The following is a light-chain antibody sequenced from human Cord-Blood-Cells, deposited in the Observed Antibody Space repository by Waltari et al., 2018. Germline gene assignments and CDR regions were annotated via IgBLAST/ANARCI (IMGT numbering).Light chain of an antibody. CDR1: QSISSY. CDR3: QQSYNTPYS. V-gene: IGKV1-39*01. Sequence: DVQMTQSPSSLSASVEGRVHITCRASQSISSYLNWYQQKPGKAPKLLIYAASSVQSGVPSRFRGSGSETDFTLTISSLQPEYFATYYCQQSYNTPYSFGQGTKLEIK. CDR2: AAS. J-gene: IGKJ2*03.